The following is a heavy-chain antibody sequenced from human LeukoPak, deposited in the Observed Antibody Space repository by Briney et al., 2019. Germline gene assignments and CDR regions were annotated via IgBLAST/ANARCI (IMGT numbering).Heavy chain of an antibody. D-gene: IGHD5-24*01. V-gene: IGHV4-4*07. J-gene: IGHJ4*02. CDR1: GGSISSSY. Sequence: SETLSLTYTVSGGSISSSYWNWIRQPAGKGLEWIGRIYTSGSTNYNPSLKSRVTMSVDTSNNQFSLKLSSVTAADTAVYYCARRTVEMATISAATFDYWGQGTLVTVSS. CDR3: ARRTVEMATISAATFDY. CDR2: IYTSGST.